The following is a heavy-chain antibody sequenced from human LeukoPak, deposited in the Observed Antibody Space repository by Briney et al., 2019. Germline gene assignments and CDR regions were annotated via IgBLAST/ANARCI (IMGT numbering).Heavy chain of an antibody. CDR3: ARDVEPQNCYDSSASPSRDY. J-gene: IGHJ4*02. Sequence: SAKVSCKASVGSFTTYAISGGRQAPGQGLGWIGGIIPIFGTANSAQKFQGRVTMTRDTSTSTVYMELSSLRSEDTAVYYCARDVEPQNCYDSSASPSRDYWGQGTLVTVSS. CDR2: IIPIFGTA. D-gene: IGHD3-22*01. CDR1: VGSFTTYA. V-gene: IGHV1-69*05.